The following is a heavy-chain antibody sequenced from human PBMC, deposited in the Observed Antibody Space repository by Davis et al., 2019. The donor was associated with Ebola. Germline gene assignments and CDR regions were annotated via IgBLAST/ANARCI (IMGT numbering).Heavy chain of an antibody. CDR1: GFTFSSYG. D-gene: IGHD1-26*01. V-gene: IGHV3-21*01. CDR3: ARRWELLGYYYGMDV. J-gene: IGHJ6*02. Sequence: PGGSLRLSCAASGFTFSSYGMHWVRQAPGKGLEWVSSISSSSSYIYYADSVKGRFTISRDNAKNSLYLQMNSLRAEDTAVYYCARRWELLGYYYGMDVWGQGTTVTVSS. CDR2: ISSSSSYI.